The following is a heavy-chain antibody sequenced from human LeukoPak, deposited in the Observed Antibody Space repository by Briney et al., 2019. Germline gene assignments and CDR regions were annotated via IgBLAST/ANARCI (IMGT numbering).Heavy chain of an antibody. CDR1: GGTFSSYA. CDR3: ARNVDIVATISGLDY. V-gene: IGHV1-46*01. D-gene: IGHD5-12*01. J-gene: IGHJ4*02. CDR2: INPSGGST. Sequence: GASVKVSCKASGGTFSSYAISWVRQAPGQGLEWMGIINPSGGSTSYAQKFQGRVTMTRDTSTSTVYMELSSLRSEDTAVYYCARNVDIVATISGLDYWGQGTLVTVSS.